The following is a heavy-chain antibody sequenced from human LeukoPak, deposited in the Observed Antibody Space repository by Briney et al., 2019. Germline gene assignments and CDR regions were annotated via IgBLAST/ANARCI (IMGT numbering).Heavy chain of an antibody. CDR1: GGSISSSNYY. J-gene: IGHJ1*01. V-gene: IGHV4-39*01. Sequence: SETLSLTCTVSGGSISSSNYYWGWIRQPPGKGLEWIGSIYYSGGTYHNPSLKSRVTISIDTSKNQFSLKLSSVTAADTAVYYCARQNRISSGVVIIEYFQHWGQGTLVTVSS. D-gene: IGHD3-3*01. CDR2: IYYSGGT. CDR3: ARQNRISSGVVIIEYFQH.